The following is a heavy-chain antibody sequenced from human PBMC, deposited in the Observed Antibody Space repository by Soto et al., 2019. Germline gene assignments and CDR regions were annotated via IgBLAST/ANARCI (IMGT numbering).Heavy chain of an antibody. Sequence: QVHLVQSGTEVKKPGSSVKVSCKTSGDTFSNYAISWVRQAPGQGLEWMGGIIPLFDSASYAQRSHDRVTITADKFKSTAYIELRSLTSEDTAIYYCAASTFQSGVTGYFHLGFWGQGTLVTVSS. CDR1: GDTFSNYA. J-gene: IGHJ4*02. D-gene: IGHD3-9*01. V-gene: IGHV1-69*06. CDR2: IIPLFDSA. CDR3: AASTFQSGVTGYFHLGF.